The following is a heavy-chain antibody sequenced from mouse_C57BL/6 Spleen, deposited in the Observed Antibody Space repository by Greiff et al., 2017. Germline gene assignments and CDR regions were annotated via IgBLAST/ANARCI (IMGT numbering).Heavy chain of an antibody. V-gene: IGHV5-6*01. CDR1: GFTFSSYG. CDR2: ISSGGSYT. CDR3: ARQAGYFDY. Sequence: EVQLVESGGGLVKPGGSLKLSCAASGFTFSSYGMSWVRQTPDKRLEWVATISSGGSYTYYPDSVKGRFTISRDNAKNTLYLQMSSLKSEDTAMYYCARQAGYFDYWGQGTTLTGSS. J-gene: IGHJ2*01.